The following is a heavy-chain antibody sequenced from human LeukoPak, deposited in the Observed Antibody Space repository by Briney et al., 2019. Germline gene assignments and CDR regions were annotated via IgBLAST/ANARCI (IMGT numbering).Heavy chain of an antibody. Sequence: GGSLRLSCAASGFTVSSNYMSWVRQAPGKGLEWVSVIYSCGSTYYADSVKGRFTISRDNSKNTLYLQINSLRAEDTAVYYCARDATYCTNGVCYTRFDYWGQGTLVTVSS. CDR2: IYSCGST. V-gene: IGHV3-66*03. CDR1: GFTVSSNY. CDR3: ARDATYCTNGVCYTRFDY. D-gene: IGHD2-8*01. J-gene: IGHJ4*02.